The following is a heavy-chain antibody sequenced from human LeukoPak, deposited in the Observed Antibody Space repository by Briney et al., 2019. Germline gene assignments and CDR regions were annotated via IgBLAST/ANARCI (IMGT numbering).Heavy chain of an antibody. V-gene: IGHV3-7*03. CDR1: GFTFSSYW. Sequence: GGSLRLSCAASGFTFSSYWMSWVRQAPGKGLEWVANIKQDGSEKYYVDSVKGRFTISRDNAKNSLYLQMNSLRAEDTAVHYCARVLRYCSGGNCYSGGLGYMDVWGKGTTVTISS. CDR3: ARVLRYCSGGNCYSGGLGYMDV. J-gene: IGHJ6*03. D-gene: IGHD2-15*01. CDR2: IKQDGSEK.